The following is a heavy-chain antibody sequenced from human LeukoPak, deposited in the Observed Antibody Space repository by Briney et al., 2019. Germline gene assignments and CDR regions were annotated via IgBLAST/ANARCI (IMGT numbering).Heavy chain of an antibody. D-gene: IGHD5-12*01. J-gene: IGHJ4*02. Sequence: SETLSLTCAVSGGSISSGGYSWSWIRQPPGKGLEWIGYIYHSGSTYYSPSLKSRVTISVDRSKNQFSLKLSSVTAADTAVYYCARAGGNGYDPHRYFDYWGQGTLVTVSS. CDR1: GGSISSGGYS. CDR3: ARAGGNGYDPHRYFDY. CDR2: IYHSGST. V-gene: IGHV4-30-2*01.